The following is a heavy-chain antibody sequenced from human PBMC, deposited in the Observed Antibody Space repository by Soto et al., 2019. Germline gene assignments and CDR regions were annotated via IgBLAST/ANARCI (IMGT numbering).Heavy chain of an antibody. CDR2: IYYSGST. V-gene: IGHV4-59*01. CDR1: GGSISSYY. J-gene: IGHJ3*02. Sequence: TXXTLSLPFTVSGGSISSYYWGWILQPPGKGLEWIGYIYYSGSTNYNPSLKSRVTISVDTSKNQFSLKLSSVTAADTSVYYCARSGYDPPRDAFDIWGQGTMVTVSS. D-gene: IGHD5-12*01. CDR3: ARSGYDPPRDAFDI.